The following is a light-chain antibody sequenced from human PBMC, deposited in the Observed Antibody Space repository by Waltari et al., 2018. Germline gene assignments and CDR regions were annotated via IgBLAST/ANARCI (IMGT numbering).Light chain of an antibody. V-gene: IGKV4-1*01. CDR3: QQYFALPQT. CDR1: QNLLHSSVNKSY. CDR2: WAS. Sequence: DIVMTQSPDSLAVSLGARAAINCKSSQNLLHSSVNKSYLAWYQHKPRQPPKLLIYWASMRVFDFPERFSGSGSGTDFTLAISRLQAEDVAVYYCQQYFALPQTFGQVTKVEV. J-gene: IGKJ1*01.